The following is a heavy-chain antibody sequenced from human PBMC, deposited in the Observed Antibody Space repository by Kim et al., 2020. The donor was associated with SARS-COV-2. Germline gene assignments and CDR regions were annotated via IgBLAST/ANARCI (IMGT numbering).Heavy chain of an antibody. CDR3: ARDRIPPYMIVAVGAFDI. D-gene: IGHD3-22*01. V-gene: IGHV1-69*13. CDR1: GGTFSSYA. J-gene: IGHJ3*02. Sequence: SVKVSCKASGGTFSSYAISWVRQAPGQGLEWMGGIIPIFGTANYAQKFQGRVTITADESTSTAYMELSSLRSEDTAVYYCARDRIPPYMIVAVGAFDIWGQGTMVTVSS. CDR2: IIPIFGTA.